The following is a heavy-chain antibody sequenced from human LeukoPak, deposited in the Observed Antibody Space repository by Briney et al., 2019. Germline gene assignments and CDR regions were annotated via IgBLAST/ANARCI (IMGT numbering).Heavy chain of an antibody. CDR3: ARREGYKGGYAFDI. Sequence: SETLSLTCAVYGGSFSGYYWSWIRQPPGKGLEWIGEINHSGSTNYNPSLKSRVTISVDTSKNQFSLKLSSVTAADTAVYYCARREGYKGGYAFDIWGQGTMVTVSS. CDR2: INHSGST. J-gene: IGHJ3*02. D-gene: IGHD5-24*01. V-gene: IGHV4-34*01. CDR1: GGSFSGYY.